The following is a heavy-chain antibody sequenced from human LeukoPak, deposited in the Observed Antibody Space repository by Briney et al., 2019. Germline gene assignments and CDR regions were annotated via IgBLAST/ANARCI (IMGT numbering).Heavy chain of an antibody. CDR1: GLTFSSCG. J-gene: IGHJ3*02. CDR3: ARVGARLGAFDI. Sequence: GGSLRLSCAASGLTFSSCGMHWVRQAPGKGLEWVAFIRSDGSDKNYADSVKGRFTTSRDNSRNTLDLQTNSLRAEDTAVYYCARVGARLGAFDIWGQGTMVTVSS. D-gene: IGHD6-25*01. V-gene: IGHV3-30*02. CDR2: IRSDGSDK.